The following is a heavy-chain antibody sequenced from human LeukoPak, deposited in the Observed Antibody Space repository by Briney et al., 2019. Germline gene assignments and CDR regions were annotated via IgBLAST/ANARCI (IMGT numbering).Heavy chain of an antibody. V-gene: IGHV3-66*01. J-gene: IGHJ4*02. CDR3: ARDSSSYYFDY. CDR2: IYTGGTT. D-gene: IGHD6-6*01. Sequence: RGGSLRLSCAASGFSVTSNHMNWVRQAPGKGLEWVSIIYTGGTTHYADSLNDRFTISRDDSISTLYLQMNSLRAEDTAVYYCARDSSSYYFDYWGQGTLVTVSS. CDR1: GFSVTSNH.